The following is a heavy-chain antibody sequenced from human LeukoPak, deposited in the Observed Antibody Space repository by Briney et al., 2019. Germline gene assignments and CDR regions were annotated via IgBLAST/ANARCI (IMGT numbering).Heavy chain of an antibody. CDR1: GFTLSSYA. J-gene: IGHJ4*02. D-gene: IGHD4-17*01. CDR2: ISGSGGST. V-gene: IGHV3-23*01. Sequence: GGSLRLSCAASGFTLSSYAMSWVRQAPGKGLEWVSAISGSGGSTYYADSVKGRFTISRDNSKNTLYLQMNSLRAEDTAVYYCAKIDYGDYVGTRDFDYWGQGTLVTVSS. CDR3: AKIDYGDYVGTRDFDY.